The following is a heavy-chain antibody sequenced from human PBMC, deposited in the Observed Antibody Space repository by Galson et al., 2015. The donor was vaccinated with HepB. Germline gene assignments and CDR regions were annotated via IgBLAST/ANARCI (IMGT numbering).Heavy chain of an antibody. Sequence: SLRLSCAASGFTFSGSGMHWVRQASAKGLEWVGHIRTKANSYATAYTASVKGRFTISRDDSKNTAYLQMNSLKTEDTAVYYCTTYSGYDSYYFDYWGQGTLVTVSS. CDR1: GFTFSGSG. D-gene: IGHD5-12*01. J-gene: IGHJ4*02. CDR2: IRTKANSYAT. CDR3: TTYSGYDSYYFDY. V-gene: IGHV3-73*01.